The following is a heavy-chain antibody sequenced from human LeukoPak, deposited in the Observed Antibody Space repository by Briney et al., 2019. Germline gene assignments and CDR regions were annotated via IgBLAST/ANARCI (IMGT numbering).Heavy chain of an antibody. CDR1: GFTFSSYA. D-gene: IGHD3-3*01. V-gene: IGHV3-23*01. CDR3: AKDWSGYYPEYFQH. J-gene: IGHJ1*01. CDR2: ISGSGGST. Sequence: GGSLRLSCAASGFTFSSYAMSWVRQAPGKGLEWDLAISGSGGSTYYADSVKGRFTISRDNTKNTLYLQMNSLRAEDTAVYYCAKDWSGYYPEYFQHWGQGTLVTVSS.